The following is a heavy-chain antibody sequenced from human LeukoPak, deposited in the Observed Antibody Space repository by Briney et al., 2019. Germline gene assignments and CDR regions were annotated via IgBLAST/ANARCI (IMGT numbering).Heavy chain of an antibody. CDR3: ARLGGDYGDYGLYFDY. D-gene: IGHD4-17*01. CDR2: IYYSGST. CDR1: GGSISSSSYY. V-gene: IGHV4-39*01. Sequence: PSETLSLTCTVSGGSISSSSYYWGWIRQPPGKGLEGIGSIYYSGSTYYNPSLKSRVTISVDTSKNQFSLKLSSVTAADTAVYYCARLGGDYGDYGLYFDYWGQGTLVTVSS. J-gene: IGHJ4*02.